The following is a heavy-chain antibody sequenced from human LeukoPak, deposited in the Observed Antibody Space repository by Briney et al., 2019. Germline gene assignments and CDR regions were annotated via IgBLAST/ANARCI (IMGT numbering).Heavy chain of an antibody. V-gene: IGHV4-34*01. CDR2: INHSGST. CDR3: ARDYYDSSGYYYFDY. CDR1: GGSFSGYY. Sequence: SETLSLTCAVYGGSFSGYYWSWIRQPPGKGLEWIGEINHSGSTNYNSSLKSRVTISVDTSKNQFSLKLSSVTAADTAVYYCARDYYDSSGYYYFDYWGQGTLVTVSS. D-gene: IGHD3-22*01. J-gene: IGHJ4*02.